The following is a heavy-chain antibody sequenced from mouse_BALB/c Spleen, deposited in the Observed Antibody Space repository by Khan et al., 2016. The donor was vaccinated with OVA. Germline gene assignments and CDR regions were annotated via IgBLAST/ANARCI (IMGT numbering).Heavy chain of an antibody. D-gene: IGHD2-1*01. V-gene: IGHV1-76*01. CDR1: GYIFTSYW. CDR3: ARGSGYGNYFAY. Sequence: QVQLKQSGGDLVRPGASVKLSCKTSGYIFTSYWIHWVKQRSGQGLEWIARIYPGTGSTYYNEKFKGKATLTADNSSSTAYMQLSSLKSEDSAVYVCARGSGYGNYFAYGGQGTLVTGSA. J-gene: IGHJ3*01. CDR2: IYPGTGST.